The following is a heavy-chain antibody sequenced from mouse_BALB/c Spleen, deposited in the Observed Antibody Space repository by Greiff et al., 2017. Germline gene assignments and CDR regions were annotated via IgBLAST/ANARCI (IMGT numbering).Heavy chain of an antibody. CDR3: ASRDLVAY. CDR2: ISYDGSN. Sequence: EVKLQESGPGLVKPSQSLSLTCSVTGYSITSGYYWNWIRQFPGNKLEWMGYISYDGSNNYNPSLKNRISITRDTSKNQFFLKLNSVTTEDTATYYCASRDLVAYWGQGTLVTVSA. V-gene: IGHV3-6*02. J-gene: IGHJ3*01. CDR1: GYSITSGYY.